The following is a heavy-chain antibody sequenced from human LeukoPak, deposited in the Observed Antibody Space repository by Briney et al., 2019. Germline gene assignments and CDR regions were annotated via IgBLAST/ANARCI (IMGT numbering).Heavy chain of an antibody. D-gene: IGHD2-15*01. CDR3: ARVRCSGDNCYCFDY. CDR2: IIPIFGTA. CDR1: GGTFSSYA. J-gene: IGHJ4*02. Sequence: GAPVKVSCKASGGTFSSYAISWVRQAPGQGLEWMGGIIPIFGTANYAQKFQGRVTITADKSTSTAYMELSSLRSEDTAVYYCARVRCSGDNCYCFDYWGQGTLVTVSS. V-gene: IGHV1-69*06.